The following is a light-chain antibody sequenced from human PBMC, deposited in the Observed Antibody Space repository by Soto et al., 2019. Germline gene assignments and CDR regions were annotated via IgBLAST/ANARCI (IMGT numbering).Light chain of an antibody. CDR2: AAS. J-gene: IGKJ1*01. Sequence: AIRMTQSPSSLSASTGDRVTITCRASQGISSYLAWYQQKPGKAPKLLIYAASTLQSGVPSRFSGSGSGTDFTLTISCLQSEDFATYYCHQYYSYPSWTFGQGTKVDI. V-gene: IGKV1-8*01. CDR3: HQYYSYPSWT. CDR1: QGISSY.